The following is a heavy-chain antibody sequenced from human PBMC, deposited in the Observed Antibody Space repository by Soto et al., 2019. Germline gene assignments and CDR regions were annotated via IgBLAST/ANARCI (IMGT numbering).Heavy chain of an antibody. J-gene: IGHJ6*02. V-gene: IGHV3-33*01. CDR1: GFTFSSYG. Sequence: QVQLVESGGGVVQPGRSLRLSCAASGFTFSSYGMHWVRQAPGKGLEWVAVIWYDGSNKYYADSVKGRFTISRDNSKNTLYLQMNSLRAEDTAVYYCARETYIAAAPRYGMDVWGQGTTVTVSS. CDR3: ARETYIAAAPRYGMDV. CDR2: IWYDGSNK. D-gene: IGHD6-13*01.